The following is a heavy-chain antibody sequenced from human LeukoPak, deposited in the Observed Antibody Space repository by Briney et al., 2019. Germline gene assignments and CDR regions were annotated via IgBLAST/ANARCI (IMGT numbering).Heavy chain of an antibody. Sequence: GGSLRLSCATSGFPFSSYSMNWVRQAPGKGLEWVSCISSSSSYIYYTDSVKGRFTISRDNAKNSLTLQMNSLRAEDTAVYYCARDLKYYDSSGFDYWGQGTLVTVSS. CDR3: ARDLKYYDSSGFDY. V-gene: IGHV3-21*01. D-gene: IGHD3-22*01. J-gene: IGHJ4*02. CDR2: ISSSSSYI. CDR1: GFPFSSYS.